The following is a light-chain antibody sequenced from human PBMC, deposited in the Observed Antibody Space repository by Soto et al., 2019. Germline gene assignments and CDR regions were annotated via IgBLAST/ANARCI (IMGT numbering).Light chain of an antibody. Sequence: ENVLTQSPGTLSLSPGERATLSCRASQSVSSTYLAWYQQKPGQAPRLLIHGASSRATGIPDRFSGSGSGTDFTLTISRLEPEDFAVYYCQQYGNSRAFGQGTKVEIK. J-gene: IGKJ1*01. V-gene: IGKV3-20*01. CDR3: QQYGNSRA. CDR1: QSVSSTY. CDR2: GAS.